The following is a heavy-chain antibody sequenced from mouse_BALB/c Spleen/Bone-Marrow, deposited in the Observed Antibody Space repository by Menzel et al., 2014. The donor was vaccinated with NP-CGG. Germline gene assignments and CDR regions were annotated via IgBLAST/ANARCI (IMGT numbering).Heavy chain of an antibody. CDR2: ISSGSSTI. J-gene: IGHJ4*01. CDR1: GFTFSSFG. D-gene: IGHD2-10*02. Sequence: EVHLVESGGGLVQPGGPRKLSCAASGFTFSSFGIHWVRQAPEKGLEWVAYISSGSSTIYYADTVKGRFTISRDNPKNTLFLQMTSLRSEDTAMYYCARSGYGDYYAMDYWGQGTSVTVSS. V-gene: IGHV5-17*02. CDR3: ARSGYGDYYAMDY.